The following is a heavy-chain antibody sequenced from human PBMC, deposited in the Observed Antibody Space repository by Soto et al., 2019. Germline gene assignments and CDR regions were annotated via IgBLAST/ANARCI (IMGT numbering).Heavy chain of an antibody. V-gene: IGHV1-69*02. CDR1: GGTFSSYT. D-gene: IGHD6-19*01. J-gene: IGHJ4*02. CDR2: IIPILGIA. CDR3: ARGPSGWYPYYFDY. Sequence: EASVKVSCKASGGTFSSYTISWVRQAPGQGLEWMGRIIPILGIANYAQKFQGRVTITADKSTSTAYMELSSLRSEDTAVYYCARGPSGWYPYYFDYWGQGTLVTVS.